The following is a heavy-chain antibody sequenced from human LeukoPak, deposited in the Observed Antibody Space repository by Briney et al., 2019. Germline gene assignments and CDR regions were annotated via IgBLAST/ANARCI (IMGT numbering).Heavy chain of an antibody. CDR3: ARDHYYYGSGSYYMF. J-gene: IGHJ4*02. CDR2: IKQDGSEK. D-gene: IGHD3-10*01. Sequence: PGGSLRLSCAASGFTFSSYWMSWVRQAPGKGLEWVANIKQDGSEKYYVDSVKGRFTISRDNAKNSLYLQMNILRAEDTAVYYCARDHYYYGSGSYYMFWGQGTLVTVSS. CDR1: GFTFSSYW. V-gene: IGHV3-7*03.